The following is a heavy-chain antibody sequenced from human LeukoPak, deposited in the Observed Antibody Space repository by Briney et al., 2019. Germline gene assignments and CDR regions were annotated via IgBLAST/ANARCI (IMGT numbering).Heavy chain of an antibody. CDR2: IPSTSSYT. CDR1: ESIFSSAR. D-gene: IGHD6-13*01. Sequence: GGSLRLSCAASESIFSSARMNWVRQAPGKGLEWVSYIPSTSSYTSYADSVKGRFTISRDNAKNSLYLQMNSLRAEDTAVYYCARAANTAAGTPTLAIDYWGQGTLVTVSS. J-gene: IGHJ4*02. CDR3: ARAANTAAGTPTLAIDY. V-gene: IGHV3-21*05.